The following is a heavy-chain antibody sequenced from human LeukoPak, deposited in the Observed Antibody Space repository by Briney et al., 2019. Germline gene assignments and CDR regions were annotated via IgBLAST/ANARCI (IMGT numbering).Heavy chain of an antibody. J-gene: IGHJ4*02. Sequence: PSETLSLTCTVSGGSISSSSYSWSWIRQPPGKGLEWIGYIYYSGSTYYNPSLKSRVTISVDTSKNQFSLKLSSVTAADTAVYYCARNGGSYDYGDYMGYWGQGTLVTVSS. CDR3: ARNGGSYDYGDYMGY. V-gene: IGHV4-30-4*07. D-gene: IGHD4-17*01. CDR1: GGSISSSSYS. CDR2: IYYSGST.